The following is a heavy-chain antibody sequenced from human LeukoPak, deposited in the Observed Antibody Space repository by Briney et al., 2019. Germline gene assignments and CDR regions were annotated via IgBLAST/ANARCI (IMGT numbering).Heavy chain of an antibody. CDR1: GFTFSSYW. D-gene: IGHD2-2*01. Sequence: GGSLRLSCAASGFTFSSYWMQWVRQAPGKGLVWVSRINSDGSSTGYADSVEGRFTISRDNAKNTLYLQMNSLRAEDTAVYYCARDQRYCSSSSCPWEPFDYWGQGTLVTVSS. CDR2: INSDGSST. V-gene: IGHV3-74*01. J-gene: IGHJ4*02. CDR3: ARDQRYCSSSSCPWEPFDY.